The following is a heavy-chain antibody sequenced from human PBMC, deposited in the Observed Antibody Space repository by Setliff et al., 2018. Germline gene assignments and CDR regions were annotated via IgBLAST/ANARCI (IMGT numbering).Heavy chain of an antibody. CDR3: LRLVRYCTKIACQATSGDEV. Sequence: GASVKVSCKASGYTLSNSILSWVRQAPGQGLEWVGWISAYNGKTYSAQKFQDRVTLTTHTSTNMGYLELRDLRSDDTAVYYCLRLVRYCTKIACQATSGDEVWGQGALVTVPQ. V-gene: IGHV1-18*01. CDR1: GYTLSNSI. D-gene: IGHD2-8*01. CDR2: ISAYNGKT. J-gene: IGHJ4*02.